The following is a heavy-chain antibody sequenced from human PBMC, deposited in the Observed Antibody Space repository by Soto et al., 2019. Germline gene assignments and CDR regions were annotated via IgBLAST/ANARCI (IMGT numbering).Heavy chain of an antibody. CDR3: AGGSTLYYYDSSGYYY. V-gene: IGHV1-69*02. J-gene: IGHJ4*02. CDR2: IIPILGIA. CDR1: GGTFSSYT. D-gene: IGHD3-22*01. Sequence: ASVKVSCKASGGTFSSYTISWVRQAPGQGLEWMGRIIPILGIANYAQKFQGRVTITADKSTSTAYMELSSLRSEDTAVYYCAGGSTLYYYDSSGYYYWGQGTLVTVSS.